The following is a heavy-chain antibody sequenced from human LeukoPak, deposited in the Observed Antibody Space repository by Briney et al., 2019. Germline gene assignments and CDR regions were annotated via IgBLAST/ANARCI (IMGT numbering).Heavy chain of an antibody. V-gene: IGHV1-8*01. J-gene: IGHJ6*02. CDR3: ARFRQQLVYYYGMDV. CDR2: MNPNSGNT. Sequence: GASVKVSCKASGYTFTSYDINWVRQATGQGLEWMGWMNPNSGNTGYAQKFQGRVTMTRNTSISTAYTELSSLRSEDTAVYYCARFRQQLVYYYGMDVWGQGTTVTVSS. CDR1: GYTFTSYD. D-gene: IGHD6-13*01.